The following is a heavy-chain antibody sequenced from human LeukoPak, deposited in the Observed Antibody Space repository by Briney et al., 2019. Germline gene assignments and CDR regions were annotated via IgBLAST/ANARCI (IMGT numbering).Heavy chain of an antibody. D-gene: IGHD2-21*02. V-gene: IGHV5-10-1*01. CDR2: IDPTDSYT. CDR1: AYSFTSYW. J-gene: IGHJ4*02. CDR3: AAAVVVTAIAIDY. Sequence: GESLKISCKGSAYSFTSYWISWVRQMPGKGLEWMGTIDPTDSYTNYSPSFQGHVTISADKSISTAYLQWSSLKASDTAIYYCAAAVVVTAIAIDYWGQGTLVTVSS.